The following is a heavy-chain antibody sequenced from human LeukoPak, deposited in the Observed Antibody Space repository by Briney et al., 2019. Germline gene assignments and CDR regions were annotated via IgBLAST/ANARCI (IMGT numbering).Heavy chain of an antibody. CDR1: GFTFSSYS. CDR3: ARAPSGYYPYFDY. J-gene: IGHJ4*02. Sequence: PGGSLRLSCAASGFTFSSYSMNWVRQAPGKGLEWVSSISSSSSYIYYADSVKGRFTISRDNAKNSLYLQMNSLRAEDATMYYCARAPSGYYPYFDYWGQGTLVTVSS. V-gene: IGHV3-21*01. CDR2: ISSSSSYI. D-gene: IGHD3-3*01.